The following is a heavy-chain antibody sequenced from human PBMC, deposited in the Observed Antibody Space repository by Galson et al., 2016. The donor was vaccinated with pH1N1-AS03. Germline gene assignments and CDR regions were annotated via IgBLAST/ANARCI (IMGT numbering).Heavy chain of an antibody. Sequence: SLRLSCAASGLAFRTYAMSWVRQPPGKGLEWVSALSGDGASTFHADSVKGRFIISRDISKSTVYLQMNSLRAEDTAVYCCAKESSGLTGYFDFWGQGVLVTVSS. CDR2: LSGDGAST. D-gene: IGHD3-10*01. V-gene: IGHV3-23*01. CDR3: AKESSGLTGYFDF. CDR1: GLAFRTYA. J-gene: IGHJ4*02.